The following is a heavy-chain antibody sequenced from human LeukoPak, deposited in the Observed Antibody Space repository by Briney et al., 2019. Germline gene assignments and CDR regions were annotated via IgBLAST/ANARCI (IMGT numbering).Heavy chain of an antibody. J-gene: IGHJ4*02. Sequence: SETLSLTCTVSGGSSRTYYWNWIRQPPGKGLEWIGCITNSGIATYSPSLQSRITISVDSSRSQISLKLNSVTAADTAMYYCARSGGYGSSWSLWGQGTLVNVSS. D-gene: IGHD6-13*01. CDR2: ITNSGIA. V-gene: IGHV4-59*01. CDR1: GGSSRTYY. CDR3: ARSGGYGSSWSL.